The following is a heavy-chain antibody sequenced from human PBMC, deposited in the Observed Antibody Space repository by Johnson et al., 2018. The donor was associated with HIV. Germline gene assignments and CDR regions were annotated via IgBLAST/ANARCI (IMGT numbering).Heavy chain of an antibody. CDR1: GFTVSNNY. Sequence: VQLVESGGGLVQPGGSLRLACAASGFTVSNNYMSWVRQAPGKGLEWVSIIYSGGTTNYADSVKGRFTIYRDTSQNTLYLQMNSLRAEDTAVYYCAGADWCYVSSAFDAFDIWGQGTMVTVSS. J-gene: IGHJ3*02. D-gene: IGHD3-22*01. V-gene: IGHV3-66*02. CDR3: AGADWCYVSSAFDAFDI. CDR2: IYSGGTT.